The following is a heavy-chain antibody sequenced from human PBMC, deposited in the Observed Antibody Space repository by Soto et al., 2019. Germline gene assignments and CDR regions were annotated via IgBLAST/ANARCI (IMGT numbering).Heavy chain of an antibody. D-gene: IGHD2-8*01. Sequence: GGSLRLSCAASGFTFSSYSMNWVRQAPGKGLEWVSSISSSSSTIYYADSVKGRFTISRDNAKNSLYLQMNSLRAEDTDVYYCARDGVECTNCVCSIEPDYWGQGTLVTVSS. J-gene: IGHJ4*02. CDR3: ARDGVECTNCVCSIEPDY. CDR2: ISSSSSTI. V-gene: IGHV3-48*01. CDR1: GFTFSSYS.